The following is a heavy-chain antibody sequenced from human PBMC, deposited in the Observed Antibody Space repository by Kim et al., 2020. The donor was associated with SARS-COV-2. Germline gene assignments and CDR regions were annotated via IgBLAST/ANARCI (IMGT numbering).Heavy chain of an antibody. J-gene: IGHJ5*02. CDR1: GFTFSSYA. V-gene: IGHV3-23*01. Sequence: GGSLRLSCAASGFTFSSYAMSWVRQAPGKGLEWVSAISGSGGSTYYADSVKGRFTISRDNFKNTLYLQMNSLRAEDTAVYYCAKAPRYFDWLLPPHPHLDPWGQGTLVTVSS. CDR3: AKAPRYFDWLLPPHPHLDP. CDR2: ISGSGGST. D-gene: IGHD3-9*01.